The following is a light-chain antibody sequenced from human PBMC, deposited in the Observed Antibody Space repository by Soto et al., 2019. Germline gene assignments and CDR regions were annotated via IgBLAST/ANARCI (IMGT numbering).Light chain of an antibody. V-gene: IGLV1-44*01. CDR2: RNH. J-gene: IGLJ3*02. Sequence: QSVLTQPPSASGTPGQRVTISCSGSSSNIGSNTVSWYQRLPGTAPKLLIYRNHQRPSGVPDRVSGSKSGTSASLAISGLQSEDEADYYCATWDDRLNGVVIGGGTKVTGL. CDR1: SSNIGSNT. CDR3: ATWDDRLNGVV.